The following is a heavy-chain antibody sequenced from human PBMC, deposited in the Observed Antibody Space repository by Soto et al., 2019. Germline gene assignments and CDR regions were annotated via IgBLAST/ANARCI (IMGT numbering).Heavy chain of an antibody. CDR2: INPNSGGT. CDR3: APDKIGKRDQLLHGMDV. D-gene: IGHD2-2*01. V-gene: IGHV1-2*04. Sequence: GASVKVSCKASGYTFTGYYMHWVRQAPGQGLEWMGWINPNSGGTNYAQKFQGWVTMTRDTSISTAYMELSRLRSDDTAVYYCAPDKIGKRDQLLHGMDVWGQGTTVTVSS. J-gene: IGHJ6*02. CDR1: GYTFTGYY.